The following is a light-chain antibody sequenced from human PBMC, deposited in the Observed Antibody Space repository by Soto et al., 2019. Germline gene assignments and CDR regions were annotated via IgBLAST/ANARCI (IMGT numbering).Light chain of an antibody. CDR1: QSVNNAY. V-gene: IGKV3-20*01. CDR3: QQYGTSVLT. Sequence: EIVLTQSPGTLSLSPGERATLSCRASQSVNNAYLAWYQQKPGQAPRLLIYHASKRATGIPDRFSGSGSGTDFTLTISSLEPEDFAVYYCQQYGTSVLTFGGGTKVEIK. J-gene: IGKJ4*01. CDR2: HAS.